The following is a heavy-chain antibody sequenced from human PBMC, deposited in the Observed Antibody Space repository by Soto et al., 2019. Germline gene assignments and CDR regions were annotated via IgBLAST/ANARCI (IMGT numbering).Heavy chain of an antibody. D-gene: IGHD3-10*01. J-gene: IGHJ6*02. CDR2: VHHSWGS. V-gene: IGHV4-59*08. Sequence: QVRLQESGPGLVKPSETLSLSCTVSGGSINSNYWSWIRQSPGKRMEWIGYVHHSWGSSYNPSLQSRVAISLDTSKSQFSLKVTSVTATDTAVYYCARQGFGPLHGLVDVWGQGTTVTVSS. CDR1: GGSINSNY. CDR3: ARQGFGPLHGLVDV.